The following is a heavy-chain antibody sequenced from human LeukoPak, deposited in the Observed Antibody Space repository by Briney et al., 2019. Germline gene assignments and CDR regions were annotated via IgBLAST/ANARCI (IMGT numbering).Heavy chain of an antibody. J-gene: IGHJ6*03. D-gene: IGHD6-13*01. CDR1: GYTFTSYI. V-gene: IGHV1-18*01. CDR3: ARDRHIAAAVYYYYMDV. CDR2: INAYNGNT. Sequence: GASVKVSCKGSGYTFTSYIISWVRQAPGQGLEWMGWINAYNGNTDYAHRVQGRVTMTTDTSTSTAYMELRSLRSDDTAVYYCARDRHIAAAVYYYYMDVWGKGTPVTASS.